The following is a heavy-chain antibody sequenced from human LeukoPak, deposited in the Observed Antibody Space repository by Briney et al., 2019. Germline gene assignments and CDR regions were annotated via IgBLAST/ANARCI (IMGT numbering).Heavy chain of an antibody. CDR2: IKQDGSEK. D-gene: IGHD2-21*01. CDR3: ARGFRGYYFDY. V-gene: IGHV3-7*03. J-gene: IGHJ4*02. CDR1: GFTFSSYW. Sequence: GGSLRLSCAASGFTFSSYWMSWVRQAPGKGLEWVANIKQDGSEKYYVDSVKGRFTVSRDSAKNSLYLQMNSLRAEDTAVYYCARGFRGYYFDYWGQGTVVTVSS.